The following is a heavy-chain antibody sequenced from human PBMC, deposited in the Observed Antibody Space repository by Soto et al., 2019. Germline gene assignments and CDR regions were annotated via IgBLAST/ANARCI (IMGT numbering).Heavy chain of an antibody. Sequence: ESLKISWRTSGYKFTSYWIALVRQMPGKSLEWMGIIFPSDSDTRYSPSFQGQVTISADRSTSTVFLQWASLKASDTAVYFCARKDKSGYFNWFDPWGQGTLVTVSS. J-gene: IGHJ5*02. D-gene: IGHD3-22*01. CDR3: ARKDKSGYFNWFDP. CDR1: GYKFTSYW. V-gene: IGHV5-51*01. CDR2: IFPSDSDT.